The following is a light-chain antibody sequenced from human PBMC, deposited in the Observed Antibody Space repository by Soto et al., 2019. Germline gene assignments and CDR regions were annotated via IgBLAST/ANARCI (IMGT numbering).Light chain of an antibody. Sequence: EIVLSQSPGTRSFSPGESAPLSCRASQSVSSSFLAWYQQKAGQAPRLLIYGASRRATGIPDRFSGSGSGTACTRTISTLEPEDFAVYYCQQYVSSPWAFRRWTK. CDR1: QSVSSSF. CDR2: GAS. J-gene: IGKJ1*01. V-gene: IGKV3-20*01. CDR3: QQYVSSPWA.